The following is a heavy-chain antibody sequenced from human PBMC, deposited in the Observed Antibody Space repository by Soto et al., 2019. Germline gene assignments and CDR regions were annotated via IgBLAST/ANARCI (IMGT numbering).Heavy chain of an antibody. CDR1: GYTFTSYG. CDR3: ARVNWNEENDAFDI. Sequence: ASVKVSCKASGYTFTSYGISWVRQAPGQGLEWMGWISAYNGNTNYAQKLQGRVTMTTDTSTSTAYMELRSLRSDDTAVYYCARVNWNEENDAFDIWGQGTMVTVSS. V-gene: IGHV1-18*01. J-gene: IGHJ3*02. CDR2: ISAYNGNT. D-gene: IGHD1-1*01.